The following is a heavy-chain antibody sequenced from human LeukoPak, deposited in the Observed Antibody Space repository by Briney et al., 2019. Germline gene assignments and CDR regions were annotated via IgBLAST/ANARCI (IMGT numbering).Heavy chain of an antibody. D-gene: IGHD3-22*01. CDR3: ARDSKYYYDKEGNFDY. V-gene: IGHV1-69*13. J-gene: IGHJ4*02. CDR1: GGTFSSYA. CDR2: IIPIFGTA. Sequence: GASVKVSCKASGGTFSSYAISWVRQAPGQGLEWMGGIIPIFGTANYAQKFQGRVTITADESTSTAYMELSSLRSEDTAVYYCARDSKYYYDKEGNFDYWGQGTLVTVSS.